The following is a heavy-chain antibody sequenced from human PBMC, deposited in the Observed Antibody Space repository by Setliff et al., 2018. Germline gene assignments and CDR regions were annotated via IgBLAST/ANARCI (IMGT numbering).Heavy chain of an antibody. CDR1: GYTFTDYY. V-gene: IGHV1-46*01. Sequence: ASVKVSCKASGYTFTDYYMHWVRQAPGQGLEWMGIINTGGGSSSPTQKFEGRVTMTRDTSTNTVYMELGGLTSDDTAVYYCVIPFCAGATCPPSWGQGTQVTVSS. CDR3: VIPFCAGATCPPS. J-gene: IGHJ4*02. D-gene: IGHD2-21*01. CDR2: INTGGGSS.